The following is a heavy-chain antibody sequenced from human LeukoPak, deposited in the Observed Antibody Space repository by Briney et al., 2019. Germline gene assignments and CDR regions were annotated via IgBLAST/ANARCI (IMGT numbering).Heavy chain of an antibody. CDR1: GFSFSTYG. CDR2: ISYDGSNK. J-gene: IGHJ6*04. V-gene: IGHV3-30*18. CDR3: AKDLDYGDYYYYYGMDV. D-gene: IGHD4-17*01. Sequence: PGGSLRLSCAASGFSFSTYGMHWVRQAPGKGLEWVAVISYDGSNKYYADSVKGRFTISRDNSKNTLYLQMNSLRAEDTAVYYCAKDLDYGDYYYYYGMDVWGKGTTVTVSS.